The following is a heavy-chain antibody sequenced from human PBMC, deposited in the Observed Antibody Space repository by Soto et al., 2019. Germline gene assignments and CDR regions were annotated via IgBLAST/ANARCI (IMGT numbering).Heavy chain of an antibody. CDR2: IIPIFGTA. CDR3: ARHVPAAGYYYGMDV. Sequence: QVQLVQSGAEVKKPGSSVKVSCKASGGTFSSYAISWVRQAPGQGLEWMGGIIPIFGTANYAQKFKGRVTXTXAXSXXTAYMGLSSLRSEDTAVYYCARHVPAAGYYYGMDVWGQGTTVTVSS. D-gene: IGHD2-2*01. J-gene: IGHJ6*02. CDR1: GGTFSSYA. V-gene: IGHV1-69*05.